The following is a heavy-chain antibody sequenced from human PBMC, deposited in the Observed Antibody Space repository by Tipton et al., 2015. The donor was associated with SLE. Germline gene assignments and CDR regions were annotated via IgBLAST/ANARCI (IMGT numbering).Heavy chain of an antibody. V-gene: IGHV3-9*01. Sequence: SLRLSCAASGFIFDDYAMHWVRQAPGKGLEWVSGISWNGGRKGYADSVKGRFTISRDNAKNSLYLQMNSLRAEDTALYYCAKDIGPTMNDYGVDVWGQGTTVTVSS. CDR2: ISWNGGRK. J-gene: IGHJ6*02. CDR3: AKDIGPTMNDYGVDV. D-gene: IGHD3-22*01. CDR1: GFIFDDYA.